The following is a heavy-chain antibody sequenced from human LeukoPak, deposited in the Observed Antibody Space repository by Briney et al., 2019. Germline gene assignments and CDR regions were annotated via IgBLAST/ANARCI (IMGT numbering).Heavy chain of an antibody. D-gene: IGHD5-18*01. J-gene: IGHJ1*01. CDR2: INWHGGAK. V-gene: IGHV3-20*04. CDR1: GFTFQEYG. Sequence: PGESLRLSCAPSGFTFQEYGMAGVGQAAGRGGEGVSGINWHGGAKFYEDSVRGRCNISRDTAKNSLYLDMSSLRVDDTALYYCARTVGPHTAMVLYWGHGTLVTVSS. CDR3: ARTVGPHTAMVLY.